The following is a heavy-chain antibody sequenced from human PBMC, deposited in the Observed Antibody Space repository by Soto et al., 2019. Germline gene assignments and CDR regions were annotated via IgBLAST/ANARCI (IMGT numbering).Heavy chain of an antibody. Sequence: VQLVQSGAEVKKPGSSVKVACKASGGTFSNYPFIWVRQAPGQGLDWMGVIIPIFGTTDYGQRFQGRVTITADESTNTAYMELSSLSSDDTAVYYCARGLYCGGGCYSHFDYWGQGPLVTVSS. V-gene: IGHV1-69*01. J-gene: IGHJ4*02. CDR3: ARGLYCGGGCYSHFDY. D-gene: IGHD2-21*02. CDR2: IIPIFGTT. CDR1: GGTFSNYP.